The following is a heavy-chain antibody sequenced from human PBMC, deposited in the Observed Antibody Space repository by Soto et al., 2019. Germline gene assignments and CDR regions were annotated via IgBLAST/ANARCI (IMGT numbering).Heavy chain of an antibody. Sequence: PGGSLRLSCAASGFTFSRNAMRWVRQAPGKGLEYVSAISSNGGSTYYGNSVKGRFTISRDNSKNTLYLQMGSLRAEDMAVYYCARGGSDYYFDYWGQGTLVTVSS. V-gene: IGHV3-64*01. J-gene: IGHJ4*02. CDR1: GFTFSRNA. CDR3: ARGGSDYYFDY. CDR2: ISSNGGST. D-gene: IGHD2-21*02.